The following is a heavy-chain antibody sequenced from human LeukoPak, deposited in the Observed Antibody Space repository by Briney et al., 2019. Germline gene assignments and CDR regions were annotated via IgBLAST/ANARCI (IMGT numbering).Heavy chain of an antibody. J-gene: IGHJ4*02. Sequence: GASVTVSCKASGYTFTSYAMHWVRQAPGQRLEGMGWINAGNGNTKYSQNFQGRVTITRDTSASTAYMELRSLRSEDTAVYYCASSREGRVDSETRLVDYWGQGTLVTVSS. CDR1: GYTFTSYA. D-gene: IGHD1-7*01. CDR3: ASSREGRVDSETRLVDY. V-gene: IGHV1-3*01. CDR2: INAGNGNT.